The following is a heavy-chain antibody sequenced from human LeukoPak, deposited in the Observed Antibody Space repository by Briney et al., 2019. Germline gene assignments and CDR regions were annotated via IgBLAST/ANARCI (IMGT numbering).Heavy chain of an antibody. Sequence: PGGSLRLSCAASGFPFSSYSVNWVRQAPGKGLEWVSYISGSSSTIYYADSVKGRFTISRDNAKNSLFLQMNSLRAEDTAVYYCARASYLNDAFDIWGQGTMVTVSS. J-gene: IGHJ3*02. CDR2: ISGSSSTI. CDR3: ARASYLNDAFDI. V-gene: IGHV3-48*01. D-gene: IGHD3-10*01. CDR1: GFPFSSYS.